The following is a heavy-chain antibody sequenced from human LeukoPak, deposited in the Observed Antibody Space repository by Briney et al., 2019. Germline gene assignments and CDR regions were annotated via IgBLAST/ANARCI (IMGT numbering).Heavy chain of an antibody. J-gene: IGHJ4*02. CDR3: ARAGTGDRSAVFDY. Sequence: SETLSLTCAVYGGPFSGYYWNWIRQPPGKGLEWIGEINHNGYTNYNPSLESRVTISVDTSKNQFSLKVYALTAADTAVYFCARAGTGDRSAVFDYWGQEILVTVSS. CDR1: GGPFSGYY. D-gene: IGHD7-27*01. V-gene: IGHV4-34*01. CDR2: INHNGYT.